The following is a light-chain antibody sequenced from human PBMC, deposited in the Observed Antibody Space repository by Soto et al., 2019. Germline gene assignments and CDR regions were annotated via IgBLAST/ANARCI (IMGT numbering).Light chain of an antibody. CDR3: QLRNYRPIT. CDR2: DAA. V-gene: IGKV3-11*01. Sequence: IVLYMSRATLSLTPGERATLSCRASQSVSSYLAWYQQKPGQAPRPLIHDAANRATGIPVRFSGSGSGTDFTLTISSLEPEDFTLYYCQLRNYRPITFGQGTLLEIK. J-gene: IGKJ5*01. CDR1: QSVSSY.